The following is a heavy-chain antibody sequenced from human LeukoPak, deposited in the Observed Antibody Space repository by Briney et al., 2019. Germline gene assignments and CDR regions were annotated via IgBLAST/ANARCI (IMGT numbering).Heavy chain of an antibody. J-gene: IGHJ4*02. V-gene: IGHV5-51*01. CDR3: ARLPPGWDCSGGSCYGFDY. Sequence: GESLKISCKGSGYSFTSYWIGWVRQMPGKGLEWMGIIYPGDSDTRYSPSFQGQVTMSADKSISTAYLQWSSLKASDTAMYYCARLPPGWDCSGGSCYGFDYWGQGTLVTVSS. D-gene: IGHD2-15*01. CDR2: IYPGDSDT. CDR1: GYSFTSYW.